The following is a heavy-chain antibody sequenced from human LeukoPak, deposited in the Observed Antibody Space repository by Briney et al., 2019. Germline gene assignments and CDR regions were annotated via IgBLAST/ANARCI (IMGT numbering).Heavy chain of an antibody. CDR1: GFPFNSFV. V-gene: IGHV3-23*01. CDR2: ISGNGGFT. D-gene: IGHD3-3*01. J-gene: IGHJ6*03. CDR3: ARGTLEWLLSYYYMDV. Sequence: GGSLRLSCAASGFPFNSFVMSWVRKAPGKGLEWVSSISGNGGFTSYADSVKGRFAISKDTSNNMVYLQMNSLRAEDTAVYYCARGTLEWLLSYYYMDVWGKGTTVTVSS.